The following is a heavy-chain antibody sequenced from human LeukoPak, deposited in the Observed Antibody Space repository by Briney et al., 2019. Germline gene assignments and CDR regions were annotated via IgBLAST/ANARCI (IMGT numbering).Heavy chain of an antibody. CDR2: IYPGDSDT. J-gene: IGHJ5*02. Sequence: RGESLKISCKGSGYSFTSYWIGWVRQMPGKGLEWMGIIYPGDSDTRYSPSFQGQVTISADKSISTAYLQWSSLKASDTAMYYCTRHTENSSSWYWLDPWGQGTLVTVSS. CDR1: GYSFTSYW. CDR3: TRHTENSSSWYWLDP. V-gene: IGHV5-51*01. D-gene: IGHD6-13*01.